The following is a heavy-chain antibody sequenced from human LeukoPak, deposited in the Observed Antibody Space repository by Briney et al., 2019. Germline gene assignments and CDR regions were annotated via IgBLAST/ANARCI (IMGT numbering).Heavy chain of an antibody. D-gene: IGHD1-1*01. CDR3: ATAGSTTDAFDM. V-gene: IGHV5-51*01. J-gene: IGHJ3*02. Sequence: GESLKISCKTSGYSFITYWIGWVRQMPGKGLEWMGVIFPPDSGTRYNPSFQGQVTISADKSIKTVYLELNSLKASDTAMYYCATAGSTTDAFDMWGQGTMVTVSS. CDR2: IFPPDSGT. CDR1: GYSFITYW.